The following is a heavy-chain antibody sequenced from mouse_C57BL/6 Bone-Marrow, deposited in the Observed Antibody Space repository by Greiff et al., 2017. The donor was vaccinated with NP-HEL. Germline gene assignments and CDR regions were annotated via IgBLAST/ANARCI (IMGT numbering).Heavy chain of an antibody. CDR1: GYTFTDYE. CDR3: TREGRRWFAY. Sequence: VQLQQSGAELVRPGASVTLSCKASGYTFTDYEMHWVKQTPVHGLEWIGAIDPETGGTAYNQKFKGKAILTADKSSSTAYMELRSLTSEDSAVYDCTREGRRWFAYWGQGTLVTVSA. J-gene: IGHJ3*01. V-gene: IGHV1-15*01. CDR2: IDPETGGT.